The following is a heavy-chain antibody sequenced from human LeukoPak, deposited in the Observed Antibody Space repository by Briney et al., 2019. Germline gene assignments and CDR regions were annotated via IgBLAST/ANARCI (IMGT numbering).Heavy chain of an antibody. Sequence: ASVKVSCKASGYTFTSYGISWVRQAPGQGLEWMGWISAYNGNTNYAQKLQGRVTMTTDTSTSTAYMELRSLRSDDTAVYYCARDRVQKTGYSGYEPTFDYWGQGTLVTVSS. V-gene: IGHV1-18*01. CDR1: GYTFTSYG. CDR3: ARDRVQKTGYSGYEPTFDY. CDR2: ISAYNGNT. D-gene: IGHD5-12*01. J-gene: IGHJ4*02.